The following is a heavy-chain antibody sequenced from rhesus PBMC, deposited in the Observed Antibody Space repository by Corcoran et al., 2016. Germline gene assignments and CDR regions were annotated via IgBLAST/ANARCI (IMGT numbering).Heavy chain of an antibody. CDR1: GGSISGYYY. J-gene: IGHJ3*01. CDR3: ARDQGIAAGPEAFDF. Sequence: QVQLQQWGEGLVKPSETLSLTCAVYGGSISGYYYWSWIRQPPGKGLEWIGYIYGNSASTNYHPSPKNRVTISKDTSKNQFSLKLSSVTAADTAVYYCARDQGIAAGPEAFDFWGQGLRVTVSS. D-gene: IGHD6-13*01. V-gene: IGHV4-73*01. CDR2: IYGNSAST.